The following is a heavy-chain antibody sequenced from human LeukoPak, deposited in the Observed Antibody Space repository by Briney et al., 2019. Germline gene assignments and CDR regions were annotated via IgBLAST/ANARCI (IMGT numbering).Heavy chain of an antibody. CDR1: GFTFNSHG. V-gene: IGHV3-33*01. Sequence: GGSLRLSCAASGFTFNSHGMHWVRQAPGQGLEWVALIWYDGSNKYFVESVKGRFTISRDNSMSTLYLQMNSLRAEDTAVYYCARDGQWLVRGGDYFDYWGQGTLVTVSS. CDR3: ARDGQWLVRGGDYFDY. CDR2: IWYDGSNK. D-gene: IGHD6-19*01. J-gene: IGHJ4*02.